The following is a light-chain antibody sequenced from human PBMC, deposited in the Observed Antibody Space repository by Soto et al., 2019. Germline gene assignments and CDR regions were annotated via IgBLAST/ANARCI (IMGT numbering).Light chain of an antibody. CDR2: AAS. J-gene: IGKJ1*01. V-gene: IGKV1-39*01. Sequence: DIQMTQSPSSLSASVGDRVTITCRASQTIRSYLNWYQQKPGKAPKLLIYAASSLQSVVPSRFSGSGSGTDFTLTISSLQPEDFATYYCQQNYNDRTFGQGTTVEVK. CDR3: QQNYNDRT. CDR1: QTIRSY.